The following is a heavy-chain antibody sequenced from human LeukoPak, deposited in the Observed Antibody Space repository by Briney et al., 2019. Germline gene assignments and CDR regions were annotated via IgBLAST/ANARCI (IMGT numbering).Heavy chain of an antibody. CDR1: GFTFSSYG. CDR3: AKTGRGGMTGAFDI. J-gene: IGHJ3*02. V-gene: IGHV3-30*18. Sequence: GGSLRLSCAASGFTFSSYGMHWVRQAPGKGLEWVAVISYDGSNKYYADSVKGRFTISRDNSKNTLYLQMNSLRAEDTAVYYCAKTGRGGMTGAFDIWGQGTMVTVSS. D-gene: IGHD3-10*01. CDR2: ISYDGSNK.